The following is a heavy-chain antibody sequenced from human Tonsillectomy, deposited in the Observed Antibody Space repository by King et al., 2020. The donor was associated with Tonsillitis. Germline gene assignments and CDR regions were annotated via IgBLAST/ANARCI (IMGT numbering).Heavy chain of an antibody. V-gene: IGHV3-33*05. CDR3: ARDPAYGGNSGFDY. CDR1: AFTFSTYG. J-gene: IGHJ4*02. Sequence: VQLVESGGGVVQPGRSLRLSCAASAFTFSTYGMHWVRQAPGKGLEWVAVISYDGRTKYYADSVMGRFTISRDNSKNTLYLQMNFLRAEDTAVYYCARDPAYGGNSGFDYWGQGTLVTVSS. CDR2: ISYDGRTK. D-gene: IGHD4-23*01.